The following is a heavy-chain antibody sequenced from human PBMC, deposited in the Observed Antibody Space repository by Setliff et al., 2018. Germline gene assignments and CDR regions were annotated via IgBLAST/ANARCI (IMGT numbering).Heavy chain of an antibody. Sequence: GGSLRLSCAASGFTFSSYGMHWVRQAPGKGLEWVAFIRYDGSNKYYADSVKGRFTISRDNSKNTLDLQMNSLRAEDTAVYYCAKMFYGDYYFDYWGQGTLVTVSS. D-gene: IGHD4-17*01. CDR3: AKMFYGDYYFDY. J-gene: IGHJ4*02. CDR2: IRYDGSNK. V-gene: IGHV3-30*02. CDR1: GFTFSSYG.